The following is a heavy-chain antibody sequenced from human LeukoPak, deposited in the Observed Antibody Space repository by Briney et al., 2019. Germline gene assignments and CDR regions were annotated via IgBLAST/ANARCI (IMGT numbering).Heavy chain of an antibody. Sequence: SETLSLTCTVSGDSISTYYWSWIRQPPGKGLEWIGYIYYCGSTNYSPSLKSRVTISVDTSKNQFSLKLSSVTAADTAVYYCARRGSSWYYFDYWGQGTLVTVSS. CDR3: ARRGSSWYYFDY. J-gene: IGHJ4*02. CDR2: IYYCGST. V-gene: IGHV4-59*08. CDR1: GDSISTYY. D-gene: IGHD6-13*01.